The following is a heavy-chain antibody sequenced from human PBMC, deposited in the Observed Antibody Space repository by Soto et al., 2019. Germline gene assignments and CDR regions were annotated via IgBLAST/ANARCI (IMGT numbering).Heavy chain of an antibody. CDR1: GYFFTSYY. V-gene: IGHV1-2*02. CDR2: INPNNGGT. J-gene: IGHJ4*02. D-gene: IGHD3-10*01. CDR3: AREVTYGGGSFSLGL. Sequence: VASVKVSCKTSGYFFTSYYIHWVRQAPGQGLEWMGWINPNNGGTNSAQKFQGRVTMTSDTSINTAYMEITSLRSDDTALYYCAREVTYGGGSFSLGLWGQGXLVTVSS.